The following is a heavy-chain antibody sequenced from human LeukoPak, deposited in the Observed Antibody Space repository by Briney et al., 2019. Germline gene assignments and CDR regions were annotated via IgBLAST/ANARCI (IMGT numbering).Heavy chain of an antibody. CDR1: GGNFRNYG. D-gene: IGHD6-13*01. Sequence: ASVKVSCKASGGNFRNYGFHWVRQAPGQGLEWMGGMLPIFGTANYAQKFQGRVTITADESSNTASLDLSSLTSEDTAVYYCATDPNPYSSTSGYFDFWGQGTLVTVSS. CDR3: ATDPNPYSSTSGYFDF. CDR2: MLPIFGTA. V-gene: IGHV1-69*13. J-gene: IGHJ4*02.